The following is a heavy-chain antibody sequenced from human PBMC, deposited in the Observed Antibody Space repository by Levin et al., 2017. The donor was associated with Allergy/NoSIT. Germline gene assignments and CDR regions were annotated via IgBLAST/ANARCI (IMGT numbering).Heavy chain of an antibody. CDR2: IGIAGDT. Sequence: PGGSLRLSCAAXXXXXRNTDSDWSRRAEEKGLEWVSAIGIAGDTYYPDSVKGRFTISRENAKNSLYLQMNSLRVGDTAVYYCARGVLVRGVNYYKMDGWGQGTTVTVSS. J-gene: IGHJ6*02. CDR3: ARGVLVRGVNYYKMDG. D-gene: IGHD3-10*01. V-gene: IGHV3-13*04. CDR1: XXXXRNTD.